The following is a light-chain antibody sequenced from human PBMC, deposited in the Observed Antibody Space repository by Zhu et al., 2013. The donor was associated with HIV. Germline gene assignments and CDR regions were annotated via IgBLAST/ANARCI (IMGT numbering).Light chain of an antibody. Sequence: DVVMTQSPLSLPVTLGQPASISCRSSQSLVHSDGNTYFNWFQQRPGQSPRRLIYQVSKRDSGVPDRFSGSGSGTDFTLTISSLQPDDFATYYCQQYNSYSRYTFGQGTKLEIK. V-gene: IGKV2-30*02. CDR3: QQYNSYSRYT. J-gene: IGKJ2*01. CDR2: QVS. CDR1: QSLVHSDGNTY.